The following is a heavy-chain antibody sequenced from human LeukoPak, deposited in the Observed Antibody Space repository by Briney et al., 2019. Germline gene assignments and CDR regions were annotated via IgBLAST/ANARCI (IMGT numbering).Heavy chain of an antibody. D-gene: IGHD3-22*01. Sequence: PGRSLRLSCAASGFTFDDYAMHWVRQAPGKGLEWVSGISWNSGSIDYADSVKGRFTISRDNAKNSLYLQMNSLRAEDTALYYCAKGRGYYDSQWTWGQGTLVTVSS. CDR2: ISWNSGSI. CDR3: AKGRGYYDSQWT. CDR1: GFTFDDYA. J-gene: IGHJ5*02. V-gene: IGHV3-9*01.